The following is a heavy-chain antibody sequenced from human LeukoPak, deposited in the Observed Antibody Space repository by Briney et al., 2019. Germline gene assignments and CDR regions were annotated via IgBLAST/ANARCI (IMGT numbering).Heavy chain of an antibody. D-gene: IGHD6-19*01. CDR2: IYYSGST. Sequence: PSETLSLTCAVSGGSISSGGYSWSWIRQPPGKGLEWIGYIYYSGSTYYNPSLRSRVTVSVDTSKNQFSLQLNSVTPEDTAVYYCARGSYEWLDDAFDIWGQGTMVTVSS. V-gene: IGHV4-30-4*07. CDR3: ARGSYEWLDDAFDI. CDR1: GGSISSGGYS. J-gene: IGHJ3*02.